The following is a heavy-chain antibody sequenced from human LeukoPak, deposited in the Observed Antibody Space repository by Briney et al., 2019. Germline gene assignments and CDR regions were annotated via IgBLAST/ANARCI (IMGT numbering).Heavy chain of an antibody. Sequence: GGSLRLSCAASGFTFSSYAMSWVRQAPGKGLEWVSAISGSSGNTYYADSVKGRFTISRDNSKNTLYLQLNSLRAEDTAVYYCAKDPVAEWVYYFDYWGQGTLVTVSS. CDR2: ISGSSGNT. D-gene: IGHD6-19*01. V-gene: IGHV3-23*01. CDR1: GFTFSSYA. CDR3: AKDPVAEWVYYFDY. J-gene: IGHJ4*02.